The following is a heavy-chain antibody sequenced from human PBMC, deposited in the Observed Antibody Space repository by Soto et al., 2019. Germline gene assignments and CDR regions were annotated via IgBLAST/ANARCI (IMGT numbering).Heavy chain of an antibody. V-gene: IGHV4-34*01. CDR3: ARGYSNYGMDV. D-gene: IGHD4-4*01. J-gene: IGHJ6*02. Sequence: ETLSLTCAVYGGSFSGYYWSWIRQPPGKGLEWIGEINHSGSTNYNPSLKSRVTISVDTSKNQFSLKLSSVTAADTAVYYCARGYSNYGMDVWGQGTTVTVSS. CDR2: INHSGST. CDR1: GGSFSGYY.